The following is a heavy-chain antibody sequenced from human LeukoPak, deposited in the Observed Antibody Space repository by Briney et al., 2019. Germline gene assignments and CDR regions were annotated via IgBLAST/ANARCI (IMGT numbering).Heavy chain of an antibody. D-gene: IGHD6-13*01. CDR3: ARALYSSSWYEDY. CDR2: INSDGSST. V-gene: IGHV3-74*01. Sequence: PGGSLRLSCAASGFTFSSYAMSWVRQAPGKGLVWVSRINSDGSSTSYADSVKGRFTISRDNAKNTLYLQMNSLRAEDTAVYYCARALYSSSWYEDYWGQGTLVTVSS. CDR1: GFTFSSYA. J-gene: IGHJ4*02.